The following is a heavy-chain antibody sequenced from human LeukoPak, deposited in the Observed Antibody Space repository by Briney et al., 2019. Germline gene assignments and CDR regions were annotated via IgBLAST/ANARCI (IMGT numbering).Heavy chain of an antibody. Sequence: ASVKVSCKASGYTFTSYAISWVRQAPGQGLEWMGWISTYNGNTKYVEKFQGRVTMTTDTSTSTACMEVRSLRSDDMAVYYCARVHGYSVGIYYFDFWGQGTLVTVSS. CDR2: ISTYNGNT. CDR1: GYTFTSYA. V-gene: IGHV1-18*03. J-gene: IGHJ4*02. D-gene: IGHD5/OR15-5a*01. CDR3: ARVHGYSVGIYYFDF.